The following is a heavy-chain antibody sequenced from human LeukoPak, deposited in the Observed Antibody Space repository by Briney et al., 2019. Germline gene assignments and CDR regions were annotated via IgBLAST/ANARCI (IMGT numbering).Heavy chain of an antibody. CDR1: GYTFTSYY. J-gene: IGHJ4*02. D-gene: IGHD3-3*01. CDR2: INPSGGST. CDR3: ARWGYYDFWSGYYWDY. Sequence: ASVKVSCKASGYTFTSYYIHWVRQAPGQGLEWMGWINPSGGSTSYAQKFQGRVTMTRDTSTSTVYMELSSLRSEDTAVYYCARWGYYDFWSGYYWDYWGQGTLVTVSS. V-gene: IGHV1-46*01.